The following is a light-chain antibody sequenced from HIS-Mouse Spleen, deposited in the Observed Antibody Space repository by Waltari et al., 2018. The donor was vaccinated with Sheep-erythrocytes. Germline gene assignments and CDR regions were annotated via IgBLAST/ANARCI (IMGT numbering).Light chain of an antibody. CDR3: CSYASSYNHV. V-gene: IGLV2-11*01. J-gene: IGLJ1*01. Sequence: QSALTQPRSASGSPGQSVTISCTGTSSDAGGYNYVHWYQQHPGKAPKLWIYDVSKRPSGVPDRFSGSKSGNTASLTVSGLQAEDEADYYCCSYASSYNHVFATGTKVTVL. CDR1: SSDAGGYNY. CDR2: DVS.